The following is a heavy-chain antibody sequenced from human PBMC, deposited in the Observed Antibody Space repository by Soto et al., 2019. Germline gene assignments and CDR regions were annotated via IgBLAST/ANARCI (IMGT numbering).Heavy chain of an antibody. D-gene: IGHD1-1*01. V-gene: IGHV3-23*01. J-gene: IGHJ4*02. CDR2: ISFSSSSS. CDR1: GFTFISSA. CDR3: AKEISWNYYFDY. Sequence: WGSLRLSCAASGFTFISSAIIFVRQAPGKGLEWVSAISFSSSSSHYADPVKGRFTISRDNSKNTLYLQMNSLRAEDTAVYYCAKEISWNYYFDYWGQGAVVTVSS.